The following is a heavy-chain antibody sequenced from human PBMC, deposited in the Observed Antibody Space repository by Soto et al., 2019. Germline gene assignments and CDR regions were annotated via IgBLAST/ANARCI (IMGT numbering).Heavy chain of an antibody. V-gene: IGHV3-33*03. CDR2: IWFDVSNK. CDR1: GFLFSSYG. J-gene: IGHJ5*01. D-gene: IGHD3-22*01. Sequence: PGGSLRLSCAASGFLFSSYGMHWVRQAPGKGLEWVAVIWFDVSNKYYADSVKGRFTISRDNSKSTLDLQMNNLRDEDTALYYCARAQYTVSYFDGCDAWGQGTMVTFSS. CDR3: ARAQYTVSYFDGCDA.